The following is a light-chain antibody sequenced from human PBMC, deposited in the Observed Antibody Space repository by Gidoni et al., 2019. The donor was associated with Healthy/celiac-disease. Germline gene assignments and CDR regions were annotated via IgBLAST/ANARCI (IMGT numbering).Light chain of an antibody. CDR3: QQYNNWPRT. CDR1: QSVSRN. J-gene: IGKJ4*01. V-gene: IGKV3-15*01. Sequence: EIVMTQSPATLSVSPGERATLSCRASQSVSRNLAWYQQKPGQAPRLLIYGASTRATGIPARFSGSGSGTEFTLTVSSLQSEDFAVYYWQQYNNWPRTFGGGTKVEIK. CDR2: GAS.